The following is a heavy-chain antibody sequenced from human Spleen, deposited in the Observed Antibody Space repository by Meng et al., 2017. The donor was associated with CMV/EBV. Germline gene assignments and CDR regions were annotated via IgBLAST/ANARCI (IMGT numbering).Heavy chain of an antibody. D-gene: IGHD6-19*01. Sequence: QVQLVESGGGVVQPGGAMILSLEASGFTFSSSGMHWARQAPGKGLEWVAFIRYDGSNKYYADSVKGRFTISRDNSKNTLYLQMNSLRAEDTAVYYCAKGQGRGGWAPFDYWGQGTLVTVST. V-gene: IGHV3-30*02. CDR1: GFTFSSSG. CDR3: AKGQGRGGWAPFDY. J-gene: IGHJ4*02. CDR2: IRYDGSNK.